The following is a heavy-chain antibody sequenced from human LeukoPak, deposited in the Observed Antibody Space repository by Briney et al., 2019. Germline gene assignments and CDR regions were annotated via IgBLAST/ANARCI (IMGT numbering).Heavy chain of an antibody. CDR3: ASGQYYYDSSGYYWFDP. CDR1: GYTFTSYA. V-gene: IGHV1-3*01. CDR2: INAGNGNT. J-gene: IGHJ5*02. Sequence: ASVKVSCKASGYTFTSYAMHWVRQAPGQRLEWMGWINAGNGNTKYSQKFQGRVTITRDTSASTVYMELSSLRSEDTAVYYCASGQYYYDSSGYYWFDPWGQGTLVTVSS. D-gene: IGHD3-22*01.